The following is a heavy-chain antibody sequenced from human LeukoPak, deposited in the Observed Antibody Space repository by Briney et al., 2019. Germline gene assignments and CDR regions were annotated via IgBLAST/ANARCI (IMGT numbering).Heavy chain of an antibody. CDR3: AKEWYYYDSSGYYISGALDAFDI. V-gene: IGHV3-74*01. CDR2: ISQDGTTT. CDR1: GFTFSSYW. Sequence: GGSLRLSCAVSGFTFSSYWMHWVRQAPGKGLVWVSVISQDGTTTSYADSVRGRFTVSRDNAKNTLYLQMSSLRVEDTAVYYCAKEWYYYDSSGYYISGALDAFDIWGQGTMVTVSS. D-gene: IGHD3-22*01. J-gene: IGHJ3*02.